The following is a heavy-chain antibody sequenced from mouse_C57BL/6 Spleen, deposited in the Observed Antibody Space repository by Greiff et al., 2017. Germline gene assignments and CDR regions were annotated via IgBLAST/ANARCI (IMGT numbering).Heavy chain of an antibody. CDR1: GYTFTEYT. D-gene: IGHD2-1*01. CDR3: ARNYGNYGTNWYFDV. V-gene: IGHV1-62-2*01. Sequence: QVQLQQSGAELVKPGASVKLSCKASGYTFTEYTIHWVKQRSGQGLEWIGWFYPGSGSIKYNEKFKDKATLTADKSSSTAYMQLSSLTSEDSAVYFCARNYGNYGTNWYFDVWGTGTTVTVSS. CDR2: FYPGSGSI. J-gene: IGHJ1*03.